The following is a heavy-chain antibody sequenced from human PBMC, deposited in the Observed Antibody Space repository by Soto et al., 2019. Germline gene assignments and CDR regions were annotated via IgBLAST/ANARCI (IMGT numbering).Heavy chain of an antibody. D-gene: IGHD3-22*01. CDR1: GFTFSDYY. CDR3: TTTMKRITMIVVVIADAFDI. J-gene: IGHJ3*02. CDR2: IKSKTDGGTT. V-gene: IGHV3-15*01. Sequence: PGGSLRLSCAASGFTFSDYYMSWVRQAPGKGLEWVGRIKSKTDGGTTDYAAPVKGRFTISRDDSKNTLYLQMNSLKTEDTAVYYCTTTMKRITMIVVVIADAFDIWGQGTMVTVSS.